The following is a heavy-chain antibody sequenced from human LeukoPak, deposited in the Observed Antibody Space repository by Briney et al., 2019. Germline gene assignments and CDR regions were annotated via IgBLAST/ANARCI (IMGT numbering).Heavy chain of an antibody. V-gene: IGHV3-23*01. Sequence: PGGSLRLSCAASGFTFRSYAMSWVRQAPGKGLEWVSGITGSGGATYYADSVKGRFTISRDNSKNTLYLQVDTLRAEDTAVYYCAKDRLGKYSYGSEYYWGQGTLVTVSS. D-gene: IGHD5-18*01. CDR3: AKDRLGKYSYGSEYY. CDR2: ITGSGGAT. J-gene: IGHJ4*02. CDR1: GFTFRSYA.